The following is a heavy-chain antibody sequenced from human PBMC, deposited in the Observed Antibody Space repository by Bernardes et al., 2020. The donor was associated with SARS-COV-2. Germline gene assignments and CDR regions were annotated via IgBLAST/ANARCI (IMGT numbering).Heavy chain of an antibody. J-gene: IGHJ5*02. D-gene: IGHD2-15*01. Sequence: GGSLKISCKGSGYRFSSSWIGWVRQMPGRGLEWMALIYPGDSDTRYSPSFQGQVTISADKSISTAYLQWSSLKASDTAMYYCVRHEYCSGGRCYSGNWFDPWGQGTLVTVSS. CDR2: IYPGDSDT. V-gene: IGHV5-51*01. CDR1: GYRFSSSW. CDR3: VRHEYCSGGRCYSGNWFDP.